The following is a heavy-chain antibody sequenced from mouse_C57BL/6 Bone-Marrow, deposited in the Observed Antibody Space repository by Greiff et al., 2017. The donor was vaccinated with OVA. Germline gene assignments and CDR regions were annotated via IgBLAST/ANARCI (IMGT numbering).Heavy chain of an antibody. CDR1: GYTFTDHT. D-gene: IGHD1-1*01. J-gene: IGHJ2*01. CDR2: IYPRDGST. CDR3: AGYYYGSSGGY. Sequence: QVQLQQSDAELVKPGASVKISCKVSGYTFTDHTIHWMKQRPEQGLEWIGYIYPRDGSTKYNEKFKSKATLTVDKSSSTAYMQLSSLTSEDSAVYYCAGYYYGSSGGYWGQGTTLTVSS. V-gene: IGHV1-78*01.